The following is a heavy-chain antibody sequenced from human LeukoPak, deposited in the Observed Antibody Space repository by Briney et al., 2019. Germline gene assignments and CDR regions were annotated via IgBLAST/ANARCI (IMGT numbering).Heavy chain of an antibody. D-gene: IGHD6-19*01. CDR1: GVSISSSSYY. J-gene: IGHJ4*02. Sequence: SETLSLTCTVSGVSISSSSYYWGWIRPPPGKGLEWIGSIYYSGSTYYNPSLNSRVTISVDTSKNQFSLKMSSVTAAGTAILCCVRPFRRFSSGWHFDYWGQGILVTVSS. CDR3: VRPFRRFSSGWHFDY. CDR2: IYYSGST. V-gene: IGHV4-39*07.